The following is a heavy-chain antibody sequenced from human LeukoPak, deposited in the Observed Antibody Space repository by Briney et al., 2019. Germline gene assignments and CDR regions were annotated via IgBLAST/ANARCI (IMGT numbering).Heavy chain of an antibody. CDR1: GYSITDYY. Sequence: ASVKVSCKSSGYSITDYYIHWVRRAPGQGLEWVGSMDPSGTVTSYAQKFQGRVTVTRDTSTNTVYMDLSSLTSEDTALYYCAREAAGTAPDYWGQGTLVTVS. CDR2: MDPSGTVT. V-gene: IGHV1-46*01. CDR3: AREAAGTAPDY. D-gene: IGHD6-19*01. J-gene: IGHJ4*02.